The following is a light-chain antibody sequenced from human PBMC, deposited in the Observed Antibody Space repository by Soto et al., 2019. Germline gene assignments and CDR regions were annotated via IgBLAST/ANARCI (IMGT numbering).Light chain of an antibody. V-gene: IGLV2-8*01. CDR2: DVN. J-gene: IGLJ7*01. CDR1: SSDVGGSNY. CDR3: SSYAGGTMNV. Sequence: QSALTQPASASGSPGQSVTISCTGTSSDVGGSNYVSWYQQHPGKAPKLMIYDVNTRPSGVSDRFSGSKSGNTASLTVSGLQADDEADYFCSSYAGGTMNVFGSGTQLTVL.